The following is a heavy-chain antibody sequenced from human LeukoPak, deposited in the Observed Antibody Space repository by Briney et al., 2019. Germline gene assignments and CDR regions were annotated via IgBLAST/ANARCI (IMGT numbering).Heavy chain of an antibody. Sequence: PGGSLRLSPAPPGFTLEDYTMHWVRQAPGKGLEWVSGLCGNRGRIGYADSVKGRFTLSRDNTTNSLYLQMNSLRAEDTALCYLAKETPTYYDGSGYYGRRVPPDAFDIWGQGTMVTVSS. V-gene: IGHV3-9*01. CDR2: LCGNRGRI. CDR1: GFTLEDYT. CDR3: AKETPTYYDGSGYYGRRVPPDAFDI. J-gene: IGHJ3*02. D-gene: IGHD3-22*01.